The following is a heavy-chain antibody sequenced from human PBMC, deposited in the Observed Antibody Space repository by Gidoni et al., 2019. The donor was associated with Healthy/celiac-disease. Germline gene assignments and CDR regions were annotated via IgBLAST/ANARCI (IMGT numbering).Heavy chain of an antibody. D-gene: IGHD3-16*01. CDR2: ISYDGSNK. J-gene: IGHJ1*01. CDR1: GFTFSSYG. V-gene: IGHV3-30*18. Sequence: QVQLVESGGGVVQPGRSLRLSCAASGFTFSSYGMHWVRQAPGKGLEWVAVISYDGSNKYYADSVKGRFTISRDNSKNTLYLQMNSLRAEDTAVYYCAKDLGGYFQHWGQGTLVTVSS. CDR3: AKDLGGYFQH.